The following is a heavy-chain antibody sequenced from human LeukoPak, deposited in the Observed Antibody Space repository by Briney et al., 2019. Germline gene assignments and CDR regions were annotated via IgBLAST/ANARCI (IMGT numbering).Heavy chain of an antibody. D-gene: IGHD3-10*01. V-gene: IGHV4-4*07. CDR1: GGSISSHY. CDR2: IYTSGST. Sequence: SETLSLTCTVSGGSISSHYWSWIRQPAGKGLEWIGRIYTSGSTNYNPSLTSRVTMSVDTSKNQFSLKLSSVTAADTAVYYCARASNYYGSGSRASYYGMDVWGQGTTVTVSS. J-gene: IGHJ6*02. CDR3: ARASNYYGSGSRASYYGMDV.